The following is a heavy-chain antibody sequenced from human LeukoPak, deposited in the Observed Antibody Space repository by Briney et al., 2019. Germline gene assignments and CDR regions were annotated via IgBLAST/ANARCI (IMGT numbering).Heavy chain of an antibody. CDR1: GGTFSSYA. D-gene: IGHD2-2*01. CDR3: ARGSQRLGVPAAMYGMDV. Sequence: SVKVSCKASGGTFSSYAISWVRQAPGQGLEWIGGIIPIFGTANYAQKFQGRVTITADESTSTAYMELSSLRSEDTAVYYSARGSQRLGVPAAMYGMDVWGKGTTVTVSS. J-gene: IGHJ6*04. V-gene: IGHV1-69*01. CDR2: IIPIFGTA.